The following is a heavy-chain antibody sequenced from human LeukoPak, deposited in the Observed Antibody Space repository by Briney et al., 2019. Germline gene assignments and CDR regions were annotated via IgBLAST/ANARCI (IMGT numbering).Heavy chain of an antibody. Sequence: GGSLRLSCAASGFTFSSYSMNWVRQAPGKGLDWVSGIGASGADTYYADSVKGRFIISRDNSKNTLYLDMSSLRAEDTAVYFCAKRPRDSSGYYLGAFDGWGQGTTVTVSS. CDR2: IGASGADT. V-gene: IGHV3-23*01. D-gene: IGHD3-22*01. J-gene: IGHJ3*01. CDR3: AKRPRDSSGYYLGAFDG. CDR1: GFTFSSYS.